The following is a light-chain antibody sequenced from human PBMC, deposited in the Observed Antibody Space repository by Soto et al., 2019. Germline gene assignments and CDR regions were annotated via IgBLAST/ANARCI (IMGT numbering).Light chain of an antibody. V-gene: IGLV1-40*01. CDR1: SSNVGAGFN. CDR2: DND. J-gene: IGLJ3*02. CDR3: QSFWM. Sequence: QSVLTQPPSVSGAPGQRGTISCTGSSSNVGAGFNVHWYQYIPGTAPRLLIYDNDNRPSGVPDRFSGSKSGTSASLAISWLQAEDEADYYCQSFWMFGGGTKVTVL.